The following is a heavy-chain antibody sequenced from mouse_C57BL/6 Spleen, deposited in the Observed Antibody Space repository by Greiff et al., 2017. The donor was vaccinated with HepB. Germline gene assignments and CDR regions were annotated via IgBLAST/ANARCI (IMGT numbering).Heavy chain of an antibody. CDR2: IDPSDSYT. CDR3: ERRGYYDYDGAWFAY. V-gene: IGHV1-69*01. Sequence: QVQLQQPGAELVMPGASVKLSCKASGYTFTSYWMHWVQQRPGQGLEWIGEIDPSDSYTNYNQKFKGKSTLAVDKSSSTAYMQLSRLTSEDSAVYYCERRGYYDYDGAWFAYWGQGTLVTVSA. D-gene: IGHD2-4*01. J-gene: IGHJ3*01. CDR1: GYTFTSYW.